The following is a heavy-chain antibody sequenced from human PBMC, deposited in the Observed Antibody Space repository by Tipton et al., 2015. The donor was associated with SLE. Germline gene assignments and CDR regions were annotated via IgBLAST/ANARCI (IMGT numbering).Heavy chain of an antibody. CDR2: ISPKNGNT. V-gene: IGHV1-18*01. CDR3: ARDLDGDYATN. Sequence: QLVQSGAEVKKPGASVKVSCKASSYIFIESSISWVRQAPGQGLEWMGGISPKNGNTNYAQKLQGRVTMTTDTSTSTAYMELRSLRSDDTAVYYCARDLDGDYATNWGQGTLVTVSS. J-gene: IGHJ4*02. CDR1: SYIFIESS. D-gene: IGHD4-17*01.